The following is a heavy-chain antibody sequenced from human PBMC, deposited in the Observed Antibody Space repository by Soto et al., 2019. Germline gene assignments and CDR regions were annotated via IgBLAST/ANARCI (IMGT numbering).Heavy chain of an antibody. Sequence: SSETLSLTCAVYGGSFSGYYWSWIRQPPGKGLEWIGEINHSGSTNYNPSLKSRVTISVDTSKNQFSLKLSSVTAADTAVYYCARGRYYGSGSYYNHYYYYYGMDVWGQGTTVTVSS. CDR2: INHSGST. V-gene: IGHV4-34*01. J-gene: IGHJ6*02. CDR3: ARGRYYGSGSYYNHYYYYYGMDV. CDR1: GGSFSGYY. D-gene: IGHD3-10*01.